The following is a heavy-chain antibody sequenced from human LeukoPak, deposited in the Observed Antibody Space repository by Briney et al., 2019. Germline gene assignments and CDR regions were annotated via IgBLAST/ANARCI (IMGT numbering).Heavy chain of an antibody. CDR1: GVSFSGYY. J-gene: IGHJ4*02. Sequence: PSETLSLTCAVYGVSFSGYYWSGIRQPPGEGLEWIGEINHSGSTNYNPSLKSRVTISVDTSKNQFSLKLSSVTAADTAVYYCARGLRYYDILTGYYTYYFDYWGQGTLVTVSS. V-gene: IGHV4-34*01. CDR2: INHSGST. CDR3: ARGLRYYDILTGYYTYYFDY. D-gene: IGHD3-9*01.